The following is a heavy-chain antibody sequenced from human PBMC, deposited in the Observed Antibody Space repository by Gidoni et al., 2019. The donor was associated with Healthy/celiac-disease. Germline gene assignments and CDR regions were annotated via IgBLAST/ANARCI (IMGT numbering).Heavy chain of an antibody. V-gene: IGHV4-38-2*02. D-gene: IGHD4-4*01. CDR1: PYSFDTDFY. CDR2: IYLDGDT. CDR3: TKDACDLSKSVY. Sequence: QVQLQESAPGRVRLSGTLSLTGPASPYSFDTDFYWSWIRQSPGKGLEWIGSIYLDGDTYYNSSLKSRITISIDRSKKQCSLNLRSVTAADTAIYYCTKDACDLSKSVYWGRGTLVTVSS. J-gene: IGHJ4*02.